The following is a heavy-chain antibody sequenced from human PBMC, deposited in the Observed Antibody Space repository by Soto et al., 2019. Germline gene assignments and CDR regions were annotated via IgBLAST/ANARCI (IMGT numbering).Heavy chain of an antibody. J-gene: IGHJ6*02. CDR2: IYPGDSDT. V-gene: IGHV5-51*01. CDR3: ATSAYCSGGSCYSPYYYYGMDV. D-gene: IGHD2-15*01. CDR1: GYSFTSYW. Sequence: GESLKISCKGSGYSFTSYWIGWVRQMPGNSLEWMGIIYPGDSDTRYSPSFQGQVTISADKSISTAYLQWSSLKASDTAMYYCATSAYCSGGSCYSPYYYYGMDVWGQGTTVTVSS.